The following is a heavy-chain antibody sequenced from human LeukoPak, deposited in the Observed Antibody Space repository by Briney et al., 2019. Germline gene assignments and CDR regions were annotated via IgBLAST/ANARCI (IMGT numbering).Heavy chain of an antibody. CDR1: GFTFSNYE. J-gene: IGHJ6*04. CDR2: ISSSGSTI. CDR3: AELGITMIGGV. D-gene: IGHD3-10*02. Sequence: PGGSLRLSCAASGFTFSNYEMNWVRQAPGKGLGWVSYISSSGSTIYYADSVKGRFTISRDNAKKSLYLQMNSLRAEDTAVYYCAELGITMIGGVWGKGTTVTISS. V-gene: IGHV3-48*03.